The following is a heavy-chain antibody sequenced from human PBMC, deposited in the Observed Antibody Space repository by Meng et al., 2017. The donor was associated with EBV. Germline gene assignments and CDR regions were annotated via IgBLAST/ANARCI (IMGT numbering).Heavy chain of an antibody. CDR3: ARDGRLYDTPSPFDY. J-gene: IGHJ4*02. V-gene: IGHV1-18*01. CDR1: GYTFTSYG. D-gene: IGHD3-22*01. CDR2: ISAYNGNT. Sequence: RVQYVAEVKKPGASVKVSCKASGYTFTSYGISWVRQAPGKGLEWMGWISAYNGNTNYAQKLQGRVTMTTDTSTSTAYMELRSLRSDDTAVYYCARDGRLYDTPSPFDYWGQGTLVTVFS.